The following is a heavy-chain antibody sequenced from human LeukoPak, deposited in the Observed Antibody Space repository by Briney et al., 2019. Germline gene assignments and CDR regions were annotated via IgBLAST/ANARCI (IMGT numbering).Heavy chain of an antibody. D-gene: IGHD2-2*01. J-gene: IGHJ4*02. CDR1: GYTFTSYA. CDR2: INAGNGNT. CDR3: ARAQVVVVPAAITPPPFDY. Sequence: ASVKVSCKASGYTFTSYAMHWVRQAPGQRLEWMGWINAGNGNTKYSQKFQGRVTITRDTSASTAYMELSSLRSEDTAVYYCARAQVVVVPAAITPPPFDYWGRGTLVTVSS. V-gene: IGHV1-3*01.